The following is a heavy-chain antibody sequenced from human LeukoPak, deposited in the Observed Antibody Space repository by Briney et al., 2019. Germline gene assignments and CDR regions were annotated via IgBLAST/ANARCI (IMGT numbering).Heavy chain of an antibody. CDR1: GFTFSSYG. CDR2: IRYDGSNK. D-gene: IGHD1-14*01. Sequence: GGSLRLSCAASGFTFSSYGMHWVRQAPGKGLEWVAFIRYDGSNKYYADSVKGRFTISRDNSKNTLYLQMNSLRAEDTAVYYCARDHAEPAPPGSWFDPWGQGTLVTVSS. J-gene: IGHJ5*02. V-gene: IGHV3-30*02. CDR3: ARDHAEPAPPGSWFDP.